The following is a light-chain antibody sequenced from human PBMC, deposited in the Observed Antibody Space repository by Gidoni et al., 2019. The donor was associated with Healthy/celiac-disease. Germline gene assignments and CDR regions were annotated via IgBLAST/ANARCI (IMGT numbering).Light chain of an antibody. CDR2: WAS. CDR1: QSVLYSSNNKNY. Sequence: IVMTQSPDSLAVSLGERATINCKSSQSVLYSSNNKNYLAWYQQTPGQPPKLLIYWASTRESGVPDRFSGSGSGTDFTLTISSLQAEDVAVYYCQQYYSTPRYSFXQXTKLEIK. CDR3: QQYYSTPRYS. V-gene: IGKV4-1*01. J-gene: IGKJ2*03.